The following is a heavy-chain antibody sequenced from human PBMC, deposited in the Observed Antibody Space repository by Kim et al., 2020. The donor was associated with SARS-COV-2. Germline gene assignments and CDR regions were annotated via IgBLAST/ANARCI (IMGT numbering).Heavy chain of an antibody. CDR3: ARGAGSTFFDY. J-gene: IGHJ4*02. V-gene: IGHV3-23*01. D-gene: IGHD4-4*01. Sequence: TYYGDSVRGRFSASRDNSKNTLYLQMNSLRAEDTAIYYCARGAGSTFFDYWGQGTLVTVSS. CDR2: T.